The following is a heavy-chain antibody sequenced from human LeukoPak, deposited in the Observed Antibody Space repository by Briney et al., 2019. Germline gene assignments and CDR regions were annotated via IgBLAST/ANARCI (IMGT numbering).Heavy chain of an antibody. CDR2: TYDSGST. D-gene: IGHD1-26*01. Sequence: SETLSLTCTVSGYSISSGYYWGWIRQPPGKGLEWIGSTYDSGSTYYNPSLKSRVTISVDTSKNQFSLKLSSVTAADTAVYYCARDPPPPTWSYYSNPWGQGTLVTVSS. CDR1: GYSISSGYY. J-gene: IGHJ5*02. CDR3: ARDPPPPTWSYYSNP. V-gene: IGHV4-38-2*02.